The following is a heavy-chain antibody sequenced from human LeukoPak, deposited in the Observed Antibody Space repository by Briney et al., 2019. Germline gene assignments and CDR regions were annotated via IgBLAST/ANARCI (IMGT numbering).Heavy chain of an antibody. CDR1: GFTFSSYG. CDR2: IWYDGSNK. V-gene: IGHV3-33*01. Sequence: GGSLGLSCAASGFTFSSYGMHWVRQAPGKGLEWVAVIWYDGSNKYYADSVKGRFTISRDNSKNTLYLQMNSLRAEDTAVYYCARSITIFGVVDDDDAFDIWGQGTMVTVSS. D-gene: IGHD3-3*01. CDR3: ARSITIFGVVDDDDAFDI. J-gene: IGHJ3*02.